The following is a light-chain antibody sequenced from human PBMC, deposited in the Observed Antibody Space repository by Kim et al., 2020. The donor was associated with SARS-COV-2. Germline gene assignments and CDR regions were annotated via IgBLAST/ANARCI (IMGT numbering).Light chain of an antibody. Sequence: VSPRQTASITCSGDKLVDSYTSWDQQRPGQSPLLVIYQDTKRPSGIPARFSGSTSGNTATLTITGAQAMDEADYFCQAWDNSALYVFGPGTKVTVL. CDR2: QDT. V-gene: IGLV3-1*01. CDR1: KLVDSY. CDR3: QAWDNSALYV. J-gene: IGLJ1*01.